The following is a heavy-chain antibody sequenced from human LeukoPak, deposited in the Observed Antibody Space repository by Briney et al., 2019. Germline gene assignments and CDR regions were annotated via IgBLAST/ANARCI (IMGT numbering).Heavy chain of an antibody. V-gene: IGHV3-30-3*01. CDR1: GFTFSSYA. CDR3: ARGSYCSSTSCHRENAFDI. J-gene: IGHJ4*02. Sequence: GGSLRLSCAASGFTFSSYAMHWVRQAPGKGLEWVAVISYDGSNKYYADSVKGRFTISRDNSKNTLYLQMNSLRAEDTAVYYCARGSYCSSTSCHRENAFDIWGQGTLVTVSS. CDR2: ISYDGSNK. D-gene: IGHD2-2*02.